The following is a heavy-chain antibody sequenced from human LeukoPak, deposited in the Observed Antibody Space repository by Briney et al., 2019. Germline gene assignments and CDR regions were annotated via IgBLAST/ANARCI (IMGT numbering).Heavy chain of an antibody. CDR2: ISGSGGNR. CDR3: AHLTVGAPLDF. Sequence: GGSLRLSCAASGFTFSSYAMSWVRQAPGKGLEWVSAISGSGGNRYYADSVKGRFTISRDNSKNMLYLQMNCLRAEDTAVYYCAHLTVGAPLDFWGQGTLGTVSS. CDR1: GFTFSSYA. J-gene: IGHJ4*02. V-gene: IGHV3-23*01. D-gene: IGHD1-26*01.